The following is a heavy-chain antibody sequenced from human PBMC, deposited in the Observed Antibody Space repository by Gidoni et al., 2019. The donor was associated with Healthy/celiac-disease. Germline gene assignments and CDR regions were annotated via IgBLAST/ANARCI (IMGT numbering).Heavy chain of an antibody. Sequence: QVQLQESGPGLVKPSETLSLTCTVSGGSISSYYWSWIRQPPGKGLEWIGYIYYSGSTNYNHSLKSRVTISVDTSKNQFSLKLSSVTAADTAVYYCARSMYSGSYRVIGAFDIWGQGTMVTVSS. CDR3: ARSMYSGSYRVIGAFDI. J-gene: IGHJ3*02. CDR1: GGSISSYY. CDR2: IYYSGST. V-gene: IGHV4-59*08. D-gene: IGHD1-26*01.